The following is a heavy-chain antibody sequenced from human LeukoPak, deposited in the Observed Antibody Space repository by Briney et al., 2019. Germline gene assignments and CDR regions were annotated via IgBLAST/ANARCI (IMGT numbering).Heavy chain of an antibody. Sequence: PGGSLRLSCAASGFTFSSYWMSWVRQAPGKGLEWVANIKQDGSEKYYVDSVKGRFTISRDNAKNSLYLQMNSLRAEDTAVSYCASNYYDSSGYYDHRFDYWGQGTLVTVSS. J-gene: IGHJ4*02. CDR1: GFTFSSYW. D-gene: IGHD3-22*01. CDR3: ASNYYDSSGYYDHRFDY. V-gene: IGHV3-7*01. CDR2: IKQDGSEK.